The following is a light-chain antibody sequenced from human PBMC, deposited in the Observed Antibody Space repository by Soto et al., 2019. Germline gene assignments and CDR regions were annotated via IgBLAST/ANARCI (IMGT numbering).Light chain of an antibody. CDR1: SSDGGGYNY. CDR3: SSYTSISTVV. J-gene: IGLJ2*01. CDR2: DVT. V-gene: IGLV2-14*01. Sequence: QSALTQPASVSGSPGQTITISCTGTSSDGGGYNYVSWYQQQPGKAPKLMIYDVTNRPSGVSNRFSGSKSGNTASLTISGLQAEDEADYYCSSYTSISTVVFGGGTKLTVL.